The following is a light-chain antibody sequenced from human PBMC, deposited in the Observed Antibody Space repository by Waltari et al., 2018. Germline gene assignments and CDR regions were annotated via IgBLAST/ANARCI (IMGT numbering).Light chain of an antibody. CDR2: DVS. Sequence: QSALTQPASVSGSPGQSITISCTGTSRDVGGYNYVSWYQQHPGKDPKLIIFDVSDRPSGVSNRFSGSKSGNTASLTISGLQAEDEADYYCSSYIGSSTLELFGGGTSLTVL. J-gene: IGLJ2*01. V-gene: IGLV2-14*03. CDR3: SSYIGSSTLEL. CDR1: SRDVGGYNY.